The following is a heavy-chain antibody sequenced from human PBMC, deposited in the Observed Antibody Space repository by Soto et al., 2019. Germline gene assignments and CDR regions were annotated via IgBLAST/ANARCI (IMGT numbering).Heavy chain of an antibody. J-gene: IGHJ3*02. V-gene: IGHV4-4*07. CDR1: GASIRTYS. Sequence: QVQLQESGPGLVEPSETLSLTCTVSGASIRTYSWSWIRQSAGKGLEWIGHMYTNGRNNYIPFLKSRITMSVDTSKNQFSLNLKFVTAADTAVYFCAKDQSGAADIWGQGTMVTVS. CDR2: MYTNGRN. D-gene: IGHD7-27*01. CDR3: AKDQSGAADI.